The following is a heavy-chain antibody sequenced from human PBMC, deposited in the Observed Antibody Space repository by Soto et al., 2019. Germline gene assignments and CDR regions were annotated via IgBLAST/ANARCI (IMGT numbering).Heavy chain of an antibody. CDR3: ARDYNGNYYYYYGMDV. J-gene: IGHJ6*02. D-gene: IGHD2-8*01. V-gene: IGHV1-18*01. CDR1: GYTFTTYG. Sequence: QVQLVQSGAEVKKPGASVKVSCKASGYTFTTYGISWVRQAPGQGLEWMGWISAYNGNTNYAQKLQGRVTMATDTSTTTAYMELRSLRSDDTAVYYCARDYNGNYYYYYGMDVWGQGTTVTVSS. CDR2: ISAYNGNT.